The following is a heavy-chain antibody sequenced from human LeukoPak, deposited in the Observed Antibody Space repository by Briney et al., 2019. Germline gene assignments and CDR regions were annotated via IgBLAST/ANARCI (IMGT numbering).Heavy chain of an antibody. D-gene: IGHD6-19*01. V-gene: IGHV3-9*01. Sequence: PGGSLRLSCAASGFTFDDYAMHWVRQAPGKGLEWVSGISWNSGSIGYADSVKGRFTISRDNAKNSLYLQMNSLRAEDTALYYCARASDWYGFDYWGQGTLVTVSS. CDR2: ISWNSGSI. CDR3: ARASDWYGFDY. J-gene: IGHJ4*02. CDR1: GFTFDDYA.